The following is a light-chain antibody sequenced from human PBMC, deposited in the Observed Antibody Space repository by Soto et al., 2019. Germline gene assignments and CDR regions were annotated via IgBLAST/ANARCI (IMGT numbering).Light chain of an antibody. CDR1: QDITNY. V-gene: IGKV1-33*01. CDR2: DAS. J-gene: IGKJ4*01. Sequence: DIQMTQSPSSLSASVVDRVTITFQSGQDITNYLNWYHQRPGSAPKLLIYDASHLDVGVPSRFAGSGSGTNFTLTISGLLPEDVGTYYCQQYGNLLSFGGGTKVDIK. CDR3: QQYGNLLS.